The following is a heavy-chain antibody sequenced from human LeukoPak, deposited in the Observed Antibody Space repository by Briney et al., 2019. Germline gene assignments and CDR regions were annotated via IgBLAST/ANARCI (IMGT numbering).Heavy chain of an antibody. D-gene: IGHD5/OR15-5a*01. CDR1: GGSISSNTYY. J-gene: IGHJ5*02. CDR3: ATSDTVSTYNWFDP. CDR2: IHYSGST. Sequence: SETLSLTCTVCGGSISSNTYYWGWIRRPPGKGLEWIGNIHYSGSTYYNPSLKSRVTISVDTSKNQFSLNLSSLTAADTAVYYCATSDTVSTYNWFDPWGQGTLVTVSS. V-gene: IGHV4-39*01.